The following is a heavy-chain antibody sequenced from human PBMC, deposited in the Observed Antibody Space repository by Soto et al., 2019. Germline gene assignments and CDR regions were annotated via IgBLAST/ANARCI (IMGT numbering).Heavy chain of an antibody. CDR3: ARHSHGYSKGYVLYYYYGMDV. CDR2: INSDGSST. D-gene: IGHD4-4*01. Sequence: GGSLRLSCAASGVTISSYWMHWVRQAPGKGLVWVSRINSDGSSTSYADSVKGRFTISRDNAKNTLYLQMNSLRAEDTAVYYCARHSHGYSKGYVLYYYYGMDVWGQGTTVTVSS. V-gene: IGHV3-74*01. J-gene: IGHJ6*02. CDR1: GVTISSYW.